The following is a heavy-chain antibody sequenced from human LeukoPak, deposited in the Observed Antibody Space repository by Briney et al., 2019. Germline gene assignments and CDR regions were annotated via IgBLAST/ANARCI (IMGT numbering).Heavy chain of an antibody. D-gene: IGHD3-16*02. J-gene: IGHJ3*02. V-gene: IGHV3-33*01. CDR2: IWYDGSNK. CDR3: ARDGVENYDYVWGSYRRDAFDI. CDR1: GFTFSSYG. Sequence: PGGSLRLSCAASGFTFSSYGMHWVRQAPGKGLEWVAVIWYDGSNKYYADSVKGRFTISRDNSKNTLYLHMNSLRAEDTAVYYCARDGVENYDYVWGSYRRDAFDIWGQGTMVTVSS.